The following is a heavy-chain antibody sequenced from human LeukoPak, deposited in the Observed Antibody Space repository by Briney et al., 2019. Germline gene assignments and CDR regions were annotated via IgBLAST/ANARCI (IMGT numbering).Heavy chain of an antibody. D-gene: IGHD5-12*01. J-gene: IGHJ4*02. CDR3: ARDGYSGSDAL. CDR1: GGSISSYY. CDR2: IYHSGST. Sequence: SETLSLTCTVSGGSISSYYWSWIRQPPGKGLEWIGYIYHSGSTKYNPSLKSRVTISVDTSQNQFSLKLSSVTAADTAVYYCARDGYSGSDALWGQGTLVTVSS. V-gene: IGHV4-59*01.